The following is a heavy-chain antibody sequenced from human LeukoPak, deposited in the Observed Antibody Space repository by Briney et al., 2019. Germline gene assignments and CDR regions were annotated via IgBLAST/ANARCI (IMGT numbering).Heavy chain of an antibody. CDR2: IYYSGST. D-gene: IGHD6-19*01. Sequence: SETLSLTCTVSGGSISSGGYYWSWIRQPPGKGLEWIGYIYYSGSTNYNPSLKSRVTISVDTSKNQFSLKLSSVTAADTAVYYCARSYSSGWYYFDYWGQGTLVTVSS. CDR3: ARSYSSGWYYFDY. J-gene: IGHJ4*02. CDR1: GGSISSGGYY. V-gene: IGHV4-61*08.